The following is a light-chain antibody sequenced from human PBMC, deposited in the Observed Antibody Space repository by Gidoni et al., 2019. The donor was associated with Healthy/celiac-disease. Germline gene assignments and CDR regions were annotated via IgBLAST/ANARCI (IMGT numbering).Light chain of an antibody. Sequence: EIVMTQSPATLSVSPGERAALSCRASQSVSSNLAWYQQKPGQAPRLLIYGESTRATGIPARFSGSGSGTEFTRTISSMKSEDFAVYYCQQYNNWPALTFGGGTKVEIK. CDR2: GES. V-gene: IGKV3-15*01. CDR3: QQYNNWPALT. CDR1: QSVSSN. J-gene: IGKJ4*01.